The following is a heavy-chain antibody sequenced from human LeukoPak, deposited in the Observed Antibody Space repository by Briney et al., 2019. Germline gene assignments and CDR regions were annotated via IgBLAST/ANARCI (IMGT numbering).Heavy chain of an antibody. V-gene: IGHV4-59*01. D-gene: IGHD6-25*01. CDR2: IYYSGST. CDR1: GGSISSYY. Sequence: SETLSLTRTVSGGSISSYYWSWIRQPPGKGLEWIGYIYYSGSTNYNPSLKSRVTISVDTSKNQFSLKLSSVTAADTAVYYCARELTSPIAAGYYYYGMDVWGQGTTVTVSS. J-gene: IGHJ6*02. CDR3: ARELTSPIAAGYYYYGMDV.